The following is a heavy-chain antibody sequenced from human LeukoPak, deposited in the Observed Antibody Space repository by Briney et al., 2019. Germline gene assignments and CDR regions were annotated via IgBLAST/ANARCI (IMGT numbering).Heavy chain of an antibody. D-gene: IGHD3-3*01. V-gene: IGHV3-43D*03. Sequence: GGSLRLSCAASGFTFDDHAMHWVRQAPGKGLEWVSLISWDGGSTYYADPVKGRFTISRDNSKNSLYLQMNSLRAEDTALYYCAKAQLRFLEWLSLEFDPWGQGTLVTVSS. CDR1: GFTFDDHA. CDR2: ISWDGGST. CDR3: AKAQLRFLEWLSLEFDP. J-gene: IGHJ5*02.